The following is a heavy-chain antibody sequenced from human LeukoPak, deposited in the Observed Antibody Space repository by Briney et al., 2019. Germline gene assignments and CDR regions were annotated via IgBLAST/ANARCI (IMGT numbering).Heavy chain of an antibody. V-gene: IGHV3-23*01. J-gene: IGHJ4*02. CDR2: ISNSGDST. CDR1: GFTFSSYA. CDR3: AKDSAYSGGPFAGGFDH. Sequence: GGSLRLSCAASGFTFSSYAMSWVRQAPGKGLEWVSSISNSGDSTYYADSVKGRFTISRDNSENTVYLQMNSLRADDTAVYYCAKDSAYSGGPFAGGFDHWGQGTLVTVSA. D-gene: IGHD5-18*01.